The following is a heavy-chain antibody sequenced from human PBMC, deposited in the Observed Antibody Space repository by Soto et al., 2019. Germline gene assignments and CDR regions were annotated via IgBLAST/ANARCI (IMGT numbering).Heavy chain of an antibody. CDR2: IYWDDDK. J-gene: IGHJ5*02. V-gene: IGHV2-5*02. CDR3: THIPNYYQYDWFDP. D-gene: IGHD3-16*01. Sequence: QITLKESGPTLVKPTQTLTLTCTFSGFSLTTRGVGVGWIRQPPGKALECLAPIYWDDDKRYSPSLQSRLSITKDTAKSQVVLTMTNVDPVDKATDYCTHIPNYYQYDWFDPWGQGTLVSVSS. CDR1: GFSLTTRGVG.